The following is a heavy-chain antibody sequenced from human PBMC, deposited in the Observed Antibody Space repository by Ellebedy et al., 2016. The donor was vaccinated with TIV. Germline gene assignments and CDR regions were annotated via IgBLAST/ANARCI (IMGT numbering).Heavy chain of an antibody. V-gene: IGHV3-7*01. Sequence: GESLKISCAASGFTLSRHWMSWVRQGPGKGLEWVANINQDGGEKNYVDSVRGRFTISRDNAKTSLYLQRNSLRAEDTAVYDCERLAGATCQCAFDIWGQGTMVTVSS. D-gene: IGHD2-15*01. CDR2: INQDGGEK. CDR1: GFTLSRHW. CDR3: ERLAGATCQCAFDI. J-gene: IGHJ3*02.